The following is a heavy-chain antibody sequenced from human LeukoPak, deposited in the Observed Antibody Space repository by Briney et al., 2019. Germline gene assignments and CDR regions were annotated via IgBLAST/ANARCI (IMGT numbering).Heavy chain of an antibody. CDR3: ARAARQGFTMIVVPFFYFDL. D-gene: IGHD3-22*01. Sequence: PSETLSLTCTFSGGSFSSGTFYWAWIRQPPGKGLEWIGSIRFSGGTYYNPSLKSRVTMSVDTSKNQFSLKLSSVTAADSAVYYCARAARQGFTMIVVPFFYFDLWGRGTLVTVSS. CDR1: GGSFSSGTFY. CDR2: IRFSGGT. V-gene: IGHV4-39*07. J-gene: IGHJ2*01.